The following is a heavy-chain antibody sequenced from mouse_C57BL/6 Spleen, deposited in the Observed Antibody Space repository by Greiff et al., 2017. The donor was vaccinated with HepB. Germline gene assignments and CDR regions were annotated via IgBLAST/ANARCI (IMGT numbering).Heavy chain of an antibody. CDR3: ARIYYYGSSYDFDY. V-gene: IGHV1-55*01. Sequence: VQLQQPGAELVKPGASVKMSCKASGYTFTSYWITWVKQRPGQGLEWIGDIYPGSGSTNYNEKFKSKATLTVDTSSSTAYMQLSSLTSEDTAVYYCARIYYYGSSYDFDYWGQGTTLTVSS. D-gene: IGHD1-1*01. CDR2: IYPGSGST. CDR1: GYTFTSYW. J-gene: IGHJ2*01.